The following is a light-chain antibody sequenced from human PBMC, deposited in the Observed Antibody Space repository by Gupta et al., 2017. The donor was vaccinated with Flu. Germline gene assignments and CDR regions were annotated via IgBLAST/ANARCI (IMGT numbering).Light chain of an antibody. J-gene: IGKJ1*01. CDR1: QSVSSY. V-gene: IGKV3-11*01. CDR2: DAS. Sequence: EIVLTRSPATPSLSPRENATLSFRASQSVSSYLAWYQQKPGQAPRLLIYDASDRATGLPARFSGSGSGTEITLTISSLETVDFVVYYRQHFRKWPRTFGQGTKVEIK. CDR3: QHFRKWPRT.